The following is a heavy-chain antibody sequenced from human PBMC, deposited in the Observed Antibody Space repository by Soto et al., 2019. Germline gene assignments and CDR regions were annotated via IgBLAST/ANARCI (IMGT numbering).Heavy chain of an antibody. V-gene: IGHV3-48*03. CDR1: EFTLSSYE. CDR2: IGRRGSPI. CDR3: ARVYDDYLIDAFDI. Sequence: EAQLVESGGGLVQPGGSLRLSCAAFEFTLSSYEMDWVRQAPGKGLEWVSHIGRRGSPIYYADSVKGRFTISRDNAENSGFLQMNSLRPEDTAVYYCARVYDDYLIDAFDIWGQGTMVSVSS. J-gene: IGHJ3*02. D-gene: IGHD4-17*01.